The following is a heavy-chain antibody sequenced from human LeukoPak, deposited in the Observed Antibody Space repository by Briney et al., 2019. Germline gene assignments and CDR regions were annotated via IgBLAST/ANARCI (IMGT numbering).Heavy chain of an antibody. CDR3: ARDPGQISVIGVVDY. D-gene: IGHD3-22*01. CDR2: ISNDGTNK. Sequence: GGSLRLSCAASGFTFSNYGMHWVRQAPGKGLEWVAVISNDGTNKYYADSVKGRFTISRDNSKNTLYLQMNSLRAEDTAVYYCARDPGQISVIGVVDYWGQGTLVTVSP. V-gene: IGHV3-30*03. CDR1: GFTFSNYG. J-gene: IGHJ4*02.